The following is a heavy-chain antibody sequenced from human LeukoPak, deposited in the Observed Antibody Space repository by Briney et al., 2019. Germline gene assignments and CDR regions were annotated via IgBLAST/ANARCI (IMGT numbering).Heavy chain of an antibody. Sequence: GGSLRLSCAASGFTFSSYGMTWVRQAPGKGLEWVSGISGSGGSTYYADSVKGRFTISRDNAKNMLYLQMNSLRAEDTAVYYCASLWVAAPGYGEYDYWGQGTLVTVSS. CDR3: ASLWVAAPGYGEYDY. CDR2: ISGSGGST. V-gene: IGHV3-23*01. CDR1: GFTFSSYG. J-gene: IGHJ4*02. D-gene: IGHD6-13*01.